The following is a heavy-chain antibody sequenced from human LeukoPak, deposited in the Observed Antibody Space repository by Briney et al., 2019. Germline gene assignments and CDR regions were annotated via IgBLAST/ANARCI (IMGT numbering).Heavy chain of an antibody. D-gene: IGHD6-19*01. CDR2: ISWNSGSI. V-gene: IGHV3-9*01. CDR3: AKDPRSYYYYGMDV. CDR1: GFTFDDYA. Sequence: GGSLRLSCAASGFTFDDYAMHWVRQAPGKGLEWVSGISWNSGSIGYADSVRGRFTISRDNAKNSLYLQMNSLRAEDTALYYCAKDPRSYYYYGMDVWGQGTTVTVSS. J-gene: IGHJ6*02.